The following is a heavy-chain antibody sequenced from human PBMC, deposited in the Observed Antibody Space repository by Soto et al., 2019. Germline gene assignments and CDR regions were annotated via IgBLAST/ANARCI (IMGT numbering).Heavy chain of an antibody. V-gene: IGHV3-74*01. CDR1: GFTFRSYW. CDR2: IDNDGTGS. D-gene: IGHD2-15*01. J-gene: IGHJ3*01. CDR3: SRGGFHHGFDV. Sequence: EVQLAESGGASVQPGGSLRLSCAASGFTFRSYWMHWVRQAPGKGLVWVARIDNDGTGSIYADSVRGRFTISRENAYNTVYLHMTSLRADDTAVYYCSRGGFHHGFDVWGQGTMVTVSS.